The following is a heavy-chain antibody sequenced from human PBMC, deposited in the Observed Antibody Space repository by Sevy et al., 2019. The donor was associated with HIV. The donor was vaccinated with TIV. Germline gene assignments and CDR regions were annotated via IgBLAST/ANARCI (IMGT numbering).Heavy chain of an antibody. Sequence: ASVKVSCKASGGTFSSYAISWVRQAPGQGLEWMGGIIPIFGTANYAQKFQGRVTITADESTSTAYMELSSLRSEDTAVYYCARVQLDDSSTLFGYWGHGTLVTVSS. V-gene: IGHV1-69*13. D-gene: IGHD3-22*01. J-gene: IGHJ4*01. CDR2: IIPIFGTA. CDR1: GGTFSSYA. CDR3: ARVQLDDSSTLFGY.